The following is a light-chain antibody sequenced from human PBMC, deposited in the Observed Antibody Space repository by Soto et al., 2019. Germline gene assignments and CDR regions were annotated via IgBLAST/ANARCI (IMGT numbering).Light chain of an antibody. CDR2: EVS. CDR3: SSYTSSSTLYV. CDR1: SSDVGDYNY. Sequence: QSALTQPASVSGSLGQSITISCTGTSSDVGDYNYVSWYQQHPGKAPKLMIYEVSNRPSGVSNRFSGSKSGNTASLTISGLQAEDEADYFCSSYTSSSTLYVFGTGTKLTVL. V-gene: IGLV2-14*01. J-gene: IGLJ1*01.